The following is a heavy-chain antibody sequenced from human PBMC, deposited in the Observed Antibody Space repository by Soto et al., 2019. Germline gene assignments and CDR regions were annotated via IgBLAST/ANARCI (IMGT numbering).Heavy chain of an antibody. J-gene: IGHJ6*02. CDR2: IWYDGSNK. CDR3: ARDFFPTPPILVYGMDV. Sequence: PGGSLRLSCAASGFTFSSYGMHWVRQAPGKGLEWVAVIWYDGSNKYYADSVKGRFTISRDNSKNTLYLQMNSLRAEDTAVYYCARDFFPTPPILVYGMDVWGQGTTVTVSS. V-gene: IGHV3-33*01. D-gene: IGHD2-8*02. CDR1: GFTFSSYG.